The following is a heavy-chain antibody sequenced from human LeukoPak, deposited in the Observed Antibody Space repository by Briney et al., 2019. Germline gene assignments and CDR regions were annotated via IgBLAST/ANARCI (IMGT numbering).Heavy chain of an antibody. V-gene: IGHV3-33*01. D-gene: IGHD6-19*01. Sequence: GRSLRLSCAASGFTFSSNGMHWVRQAPGKGLEWVAVIWYDGSNKYYADSVKGRFTISRDNSKNTLYLQMNSLRAEDTAVYYCARDSIAVAGTAEYFQHWGQGTLVTVSS. J-gene: IGHJ1*01. CDR3: ARDSIAVAGTAEYFQH. CDR1: GFTFSSNG. CDR2: IWYDGSNK.